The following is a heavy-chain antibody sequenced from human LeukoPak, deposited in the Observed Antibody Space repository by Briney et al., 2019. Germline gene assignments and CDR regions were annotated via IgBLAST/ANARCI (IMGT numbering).Heavy chain of an antibody. Sequence: ASVKVSCKASGYTFTSYGISWVRQAPGQGLEWMGWINPNSGDTNYSQNFQDRVTMTWDTSVSTAYMELSSLTSDDTAVYYCASKGAGYCRSTNCQGAFDIWGQGSMVTVSS. D-gene: IGHD2-2*01. J-gene: IGHJ3*02. V-gene: IGHV1-2*02. CDR1: GYTFTSYG. CDR3: ASKGAGYCRSTNCQGAFDI. CDR2: INPNSGDT.